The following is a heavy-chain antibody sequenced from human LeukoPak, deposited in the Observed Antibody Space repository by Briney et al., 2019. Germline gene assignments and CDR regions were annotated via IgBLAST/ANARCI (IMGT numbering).Heavy chain of an antibody. CDR3: ARSMIVVVTVGLDY. Sequence: ASVKVSCKASGYTFTGYYMHCVRQAPGQGLEWMGWINPNSGGTNYAQKFQGRVTMTRDTSISTAYMELSRLRSDDTAVYYCARSMIVVVTVGLDYWGQGTLVTVSS. CDR1: GYTFTGYY. CDR2: INPNSGGT. J-gene: IGHJ4*02. V-gene: IGHV1-2*02. D-gene: IGHD3-22*01.